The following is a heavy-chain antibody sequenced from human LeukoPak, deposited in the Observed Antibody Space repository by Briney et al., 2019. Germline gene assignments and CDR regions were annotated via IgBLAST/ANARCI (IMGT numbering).Heavy chain of an antibody. D-gene: IGHD2-2*01. CDR2: INGGGDGT. J-gene: IGHJ4*02. Sequence: GGSLRLSCAASGFSFSSFAMSWVRQAPGKGLEWVSAINGGGDGTFYADSVQGRFIVSRDNSKNTLSLQMNNLRAEDTAIYYCAKKMGTGSSQERGTFDYWGQGTLGTVSS. CDR3: AKKMGTGSSQERGTFDY. V-gene: IGHV3-23*01. CDR1: GFSFSSFA.